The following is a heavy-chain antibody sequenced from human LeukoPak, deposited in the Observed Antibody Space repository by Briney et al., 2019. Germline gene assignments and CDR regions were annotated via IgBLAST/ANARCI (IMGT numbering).Heavy chain of an antibody. V-gene: IGHV3-66*01. D-gene: IGHD2-21*02. CDR2: IYSGGST. Sequence: GGSLRLSCAASEFSVGSNYMTWVRQAPGKGLEWVSLIYSGGSTYYADSVKGRFTISRDNSKNTLYLQMNSLRAEDTAVYYCARVIQVTGTFNYWGQGTLVTVSS. CDR3: ARVIQVTGTFNY. J-gene: IGHJ4*02. CDR1: EFSVGSNY.